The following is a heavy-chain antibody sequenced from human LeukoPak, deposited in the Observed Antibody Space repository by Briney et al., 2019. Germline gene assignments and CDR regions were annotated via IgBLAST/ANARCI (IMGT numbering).Heavy chain of an antibody. D-gene: IGHD6-13*01. V-gene: IGHV3-21*01. Sequence: PGGSLRLSCAASGFTLSTYTMNWVRQAPGKGLEWVSSIPASGGSTYYADSVKGRFTISRDNAKDSLYLQMNSLRAEDTAVYYCARVGFSSTWYGAFDIWGQGTMVTVSS. CDR2: IPASGGST. J-gene: IGHJ3*02. CDR1: GFTLSTYT. CDR3: ARVGFSSTWYGAFDI.